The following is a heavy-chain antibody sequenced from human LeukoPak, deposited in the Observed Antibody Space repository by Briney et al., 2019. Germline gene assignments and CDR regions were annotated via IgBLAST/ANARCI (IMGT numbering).Heavy chain of an antibody. Sequence: ASVKVSCKASGYTFTGYYMHWVRQAPGQGLEWMGWISAYNGNTNYAQKVQGRVTMTTDTSTSTAYMELRSLRSDDTAVFYCARDSSEDFYDSSGYYSFDFWGQGTLVTVSS. CDR2: ISAYNGNT. D-gene: IGHD3-22*01. CDR3: ARDSSEDFYDSSGYYSFDF. V-gene: IGHV1-18*04. J-gene: IGHJ4*02. CDR1: GYTFTGYY.